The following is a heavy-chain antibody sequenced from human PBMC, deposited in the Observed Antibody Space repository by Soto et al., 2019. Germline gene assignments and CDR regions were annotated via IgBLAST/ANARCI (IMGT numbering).Heavy chain of an antibody. J-gene: IGHJ6*02. CDR1: GFTFSSYA. CDR3: AKDIVDIEVVVAATDYCYGIDV. CDR2: ISCSGGSK. D-gene: IGHD2-15*01. Sequence: GGSLRLSCAASGFTFSSYAMSWVRQAPGKGLEWVSAISCSGGSKYYADSVKGRFTISRDNSKNTLYLQMNSLRAEDTAVYYCAKDIVDIEVVVAATDYCYGIDVWGQGTTVTVSS. V-gene: IGHV3-23*01.